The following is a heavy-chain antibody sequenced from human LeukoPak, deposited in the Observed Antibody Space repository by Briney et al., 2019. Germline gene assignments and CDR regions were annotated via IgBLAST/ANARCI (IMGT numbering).Heavy chain of an antibody. CDR2: ISSSSSYI. J-gene: IGHJ4*02. V-gene: IGHV3-21*01. D-gene: IGHD3-22*01. Sequence: GGSLRLSCAASGVTFSSYSMNCVRQAPGKGLEWVSSISSSSSYIYYADSVKGRFTISRDNAKNSLYLQMNSLRAEDTAVYYCAREVDGGSRSYYDSSGYPFDYWGQGTLVTVSS. CDR3: AREVDGGSRSYYDSSGYPFDY. CDR1: GVTFSSYS.